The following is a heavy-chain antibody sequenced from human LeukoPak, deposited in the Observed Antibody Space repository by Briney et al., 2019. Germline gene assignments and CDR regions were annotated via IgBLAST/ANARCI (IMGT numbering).Heavy chain of an antibody. CDR1: GGSISSYY. J-gene: IGHJ3*02. D-gene: IGHD3-22*01. CDR2: IYYSGST. CDR3: AGAVTYYYDVI. V-gene: IGHV4-59*01. Sequence: SETLSLTCTVSGGSISSYYWSWIRQPPGKGLGWIGYIYYSGSTNYNPSLKSRVTISVDTSKNQFSLKLSSVTAADTAVYYCAGAVTYYYDVIWGQGTMVAVSS.